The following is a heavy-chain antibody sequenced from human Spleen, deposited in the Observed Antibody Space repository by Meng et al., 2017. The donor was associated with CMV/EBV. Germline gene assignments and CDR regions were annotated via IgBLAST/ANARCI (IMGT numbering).Heavy chain of an antibody. CDR1: GFTFSSYS. V-gene: IGHV3-21*01. Sequence: GESLKISCAASGFTFSSYSMNWVRQAPGKGLEWVSSISSSSSYIYYAESVKGRFTISRYNAKNSLYLQMNSLRAEDTAVYYCARASAFGESWDYWGQGTLVTVSS. D-gene: IGHD3-3*01. CDR3: ARASAFGESWDY. J-gene: IGHJ4*02. CDR2: ISSSSSYI.